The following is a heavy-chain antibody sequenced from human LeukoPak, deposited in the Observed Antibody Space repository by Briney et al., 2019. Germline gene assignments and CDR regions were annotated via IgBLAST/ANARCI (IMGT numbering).Heavy chain of an antibody. V-gene: IGHV3-21*04. Sequence: PGGSLRLSCEASGFILSRYSMNWVRQAPGKGLEWVSSISTSSSYIYYADSVKGRFTISRDNSKNTLYLQMNSLRAEDTAVYYCAKNIGGFDYWGQGTLVTVSS. CDR3: AKNIGGFDY. J-gene: IGHJ4*02. CDR2: ISTSSSYI. D-gene: IGHD4-23*01. CDR1: GFILSRYS.